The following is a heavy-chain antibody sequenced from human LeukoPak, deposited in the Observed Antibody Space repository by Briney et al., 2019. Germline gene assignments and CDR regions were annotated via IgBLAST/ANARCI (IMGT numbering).Heavy chain of an antibody. J-gene: IGHJ5*02. V-gene: IGHV3-9*01. Sequence: GGSLRLSCAASGFTFDDYAMHWVRQAPGKGLEWVSGISWNSGSIGYADSVKGRFTISRDNAKNSLYLQMNSLRAEDTAVYYCARGVPFLLGSGLYNWFDPWGQGTLVTVSS. CDR3: ARGVPFLLGSGLYNWFDP. CDR1: GFTFDDYA. CDR2: ISWNSGSI. D-gene: IGHD2-15*01.